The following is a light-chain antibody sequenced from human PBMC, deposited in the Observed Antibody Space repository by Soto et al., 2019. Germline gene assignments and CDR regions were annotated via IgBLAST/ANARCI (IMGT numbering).Light chain of an antibody. J-gene: IGLJ1*01. CDR2: DVS. CDR1: SSDVGGYNY. Sequence: QSVLTKPRSVNGSPGGSVTISCTGTSSDVGGYNYVSWYQQHPGKAPKLMIYDVSKRPSGVPDRFSGCKSGNTASLTISGLQAEDEADYYCCSYAGSYSYVFGTGTKVTVL. CDR3: CSYAGSYSYV. V-gene: IGLV2-11*01.